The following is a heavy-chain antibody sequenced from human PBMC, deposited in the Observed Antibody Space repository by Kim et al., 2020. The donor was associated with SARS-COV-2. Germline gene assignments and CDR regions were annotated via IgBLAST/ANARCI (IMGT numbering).Heavy chain of an antibody. J-gene: IGHJ5*02. CDR1: GGSISSSSYY. D-gene: IGHD3-10*02. CDR2: IYYSGST. Sequence: SETLSLTCTVSGGSISSSSYYWGWIRQPPGKGLEWIGSIYYSGSTYYNPSLKSGVTISVDTSKNQFSLKLSSVTAADTAVYYCAGALGYYVSGWFDPWGQGTLLTVAS. CDR3: AGALGYYVSGWFDP. V-gene: IGHV4-39*01.